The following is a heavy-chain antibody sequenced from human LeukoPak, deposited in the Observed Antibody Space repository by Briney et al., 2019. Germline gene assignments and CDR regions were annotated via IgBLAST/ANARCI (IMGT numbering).Heavy chain of an antibody. J-gene: IGHJ4*02. CDR3: ASDFGGSEYY. V-gene: IGHV3-74*01. CDR2: MNEDGTRK. CDR1: GFTFSRYC. D-gene: IGHD2-15*01. Sequence: PGESLRLSCAASGFTFSRYCMHWVRQAPGKGLVWVSRMNEDGTRKDYADSVKGRFTIFRDNDKNTLYLQMNRLGPDDTAVYFCASDFGGSEYYWGRGTLVTVSS.